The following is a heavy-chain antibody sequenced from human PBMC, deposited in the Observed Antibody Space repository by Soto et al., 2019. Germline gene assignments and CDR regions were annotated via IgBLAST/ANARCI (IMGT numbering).Heavy chain of an antibody. V-gene: IGHV3-48*03. CDR3: ARDLMNSWSPYYNYYGIDV. D-gene: IGHD3-16*01. CDR2: ISSSGSTI. Sequence: PGGSLRLSCAASGFTFSSYEMNWVRQAPGKGLEWVSYISSSGSTIYYADSVKGRFTISRDNSKNTVFLQLSSLREEDTAVYRCARDLMNSWSPYYNYYGIDVWGQGTTVTVSS. CDR1: GFTFSSYE. J-gene: IGHJ6*02.